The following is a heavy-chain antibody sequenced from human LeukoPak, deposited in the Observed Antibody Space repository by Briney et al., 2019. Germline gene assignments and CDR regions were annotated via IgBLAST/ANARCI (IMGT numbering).Heavy chain of an antibody. CDR3: ARVSREHGGYCSSTSCWAWGHLDY. Sequence: ASVKVSCKASGGTFSSYTISWVRQAPGQGLEWMGRIIPILGIANYAQKFQGRVTITADKSTSTAYMELSSLRSEDTAVYYCARVSREHGGYCSSTSCWAWGHLDYWGQGTLVTVSS. J-gene: IGHJ4*02. CDR2: IIPILGIA. D-gene: IGHD2-2*01. V-gene: IGHV1-69*02. CDR1: GGTFSSYT.